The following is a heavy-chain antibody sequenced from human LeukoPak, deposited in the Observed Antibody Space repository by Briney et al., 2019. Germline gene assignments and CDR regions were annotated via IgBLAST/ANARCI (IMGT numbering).Heavy chain of an antibody. CDR3: ARDRRPRPHDAFDI. Sequence: PGGSLRLSCAASGFTFSSYSMNWVRQAPGKGLEWVSSISSSSSYIYYADSVKGRFTISRDNAKNSLYLQMNSLRAEDTAVYYCARDRRPRPHDAFDIWGQGTMVTVSS. D-gene: IGHD1-1*01. CDR1: GFTFSSYS. V-gene: IGHV3-21*01. J-gene: IGHJ3*02. CDR2: ISSSSSYI.